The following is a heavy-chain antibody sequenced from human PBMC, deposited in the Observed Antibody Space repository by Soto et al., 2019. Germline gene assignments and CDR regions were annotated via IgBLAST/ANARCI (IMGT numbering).Heavy chain of an antibody. D-gene: IGHD3-10*01. CDR2: IYYSGTT. V-gene: IGHV4-39*01. CDR3: ARWFYYDSGSYYQGDY. J-gene: IGHJ4*02. Sequence: SETLSLTCTVSGGSISSSSYYWGWIRQPPGEGLEWIGSIYYSGTTHYNPSLKSRVTMSVDTSKNQFSLMLSSVTAADTAVYYCARWFYYDSGSYYQGDYWGQGTLVTVS. CDR1: GGSISSSSYY.